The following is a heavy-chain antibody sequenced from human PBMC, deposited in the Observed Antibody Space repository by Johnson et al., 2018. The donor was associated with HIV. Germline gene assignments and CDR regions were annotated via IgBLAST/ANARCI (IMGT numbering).Heavy chain of an antibody. Sequence: QVQLVESGGGVVQPGGSLRLSCAASGFTFADYGMHWVRQPPGKGLEWVAFIAHDESITHYADSVKGRFTMSRDNSKNTLYLQMNSLRAEDTAGYYCARRGYGSAGGAFDVWGQGTVVTVSS. CDR2: IAHDESIT. J-gene: IGHJ3*01. D-gene: IGHD6-25*01. CDR3: ARRGYGSAGGAFDV. CDR1: GFTFADYG. V-gene: IGHV3-30*02.